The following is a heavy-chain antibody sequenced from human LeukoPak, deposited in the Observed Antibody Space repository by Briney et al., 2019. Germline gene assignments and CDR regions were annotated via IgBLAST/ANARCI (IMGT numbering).Heavy chain of an antibody. CDR3: ARVTIMGLDY. Sequence: GGSLRLSCAASGFTFNDYTMTWVRQAPGKGLEWVSSITGDCNYIFYADSVKGRFTISRDNAQNSLFLELNSLRGEDTAVYYCARVTIMGLDYWGQGTLVTVSS. CDR2: ITGDCNYI. D-gene: IGHD3-16*01. J-gene: IGHJ4*02. CDR1: GFTFNDYT. V-gene: IGHV3-21*01.